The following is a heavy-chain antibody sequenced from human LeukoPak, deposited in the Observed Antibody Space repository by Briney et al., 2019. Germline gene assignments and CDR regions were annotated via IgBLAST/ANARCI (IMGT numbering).Heavy chain of an antibody. J-gene: IGHJ4*02. CDR2: ISYDGSNK. V-gene: IGHV3-30*18. CDR1: GFTFSSYG. D-gene: IGHD3-22*01. CDR3: AKDAALIVATYYFDY. Sequence: GGSLRLSCAASGFTFSSYGMHWVRQAPGKGLEWVAVISYDGSNKDYADSVKGRLTISRDSSKNTLYLQMNSLRAEDTAVYYCAKDAALIVATYYFDYWGQGTLVTVSS.